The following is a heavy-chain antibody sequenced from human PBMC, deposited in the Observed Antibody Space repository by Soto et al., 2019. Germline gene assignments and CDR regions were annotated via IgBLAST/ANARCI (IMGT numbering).Heavy chain of an antibody. J-gene: IGHJ4*02. CDR3: ARGVNFDY. CDR1: GGSFSGYY. V-gene: IGHV4-34*01. Sequence: SETLSLTCAVYGGSFSGYYWSWIRQPPGKGLEWIGEINHSGSTNYNPSLKSRVTISVDTSKNQFSLKLSSVTAADTAVYYRARGVNFDYWGQGTLVTVSS. CDR2: INHSGST.